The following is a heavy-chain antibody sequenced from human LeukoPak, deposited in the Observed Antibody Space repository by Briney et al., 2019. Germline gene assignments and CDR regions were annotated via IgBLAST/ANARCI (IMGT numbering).Heavy chain of an antibody. Sequence: PSETLSLTCSVSGGSISSNYWSWIRQPPGKGLEWIGYIRDSGSTNYNSSLKSRATISLDTSKKQFFLILSSVTAADTAVYYCARVGPGDHTWGSYSFDLWGRGTLVTVSS. V-gene: IGHV4-59*01. CDR1: GGSISSNY. CDR3: ARVGPGDHTWGSYSFDL. CDR2: IRDSGST. D-gene: IGHD3-16*01. J-gene: IGHJ4*02.